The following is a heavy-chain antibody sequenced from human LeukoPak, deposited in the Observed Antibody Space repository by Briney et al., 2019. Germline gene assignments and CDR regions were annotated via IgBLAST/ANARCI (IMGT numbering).Heavy chain of an antibody. CDR3: AREAGGIRRDGFDY. J-gene: IGHJ4*02. CDR2: INPSGGST. CDR1: GYTFTSYY. D-gene: IGHD5-24*01. Sequence: ASVTVSFKASGYTFTSYYMHWVRQAPGQGLEWMGIINPSGGSTSYAQKFQGRVTMTRDMSTSTVYMELSSLRSEDTAVYYCAREAGGIRRDGFDYWGQGTLVTVSS. V-gene: IGHV1-46*01.